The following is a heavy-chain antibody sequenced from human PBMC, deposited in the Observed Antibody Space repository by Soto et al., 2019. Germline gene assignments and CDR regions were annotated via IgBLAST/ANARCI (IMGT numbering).Heavy chain of an antibody. CDR2: ISSSSSYI. Sequence: EVQLVESGGGLVKPGGSLGLSCAASGFTFSSYSMNWVRQAPGKGLEWVSSISSSSSYIYYADSVKGRFTISRDNAKNSLYLQMNSLRAEDTAVYYCARDLTMIVVVTALDIWGQGTMVTVSS. CDR1: GFTFSSYS. J-gene: IGHJ3*02. CDR3: ARDLTMIVVVTALDI. V-gene: IGHV3-21*01. D-gene: IGHD3-22*01.